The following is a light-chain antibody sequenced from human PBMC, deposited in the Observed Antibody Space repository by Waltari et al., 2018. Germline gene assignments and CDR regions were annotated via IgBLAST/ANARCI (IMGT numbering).Light chain of an antibody. CDR3: QQYDSTPYT. CDR1: QSLSSRY. J-gene: IGKJ2*01. V-gene: IGKV3-20*01. CDR2: GAS. Sequence: EIVLTQSPDTLSLSPGDRAALSCRASQSLSSRYLAWYQHKPRQAPRLLIYGASSRATGIPDRFSGSGSETDFTLTISRLEPEDFAVYYCQQYDSTPYTFGQGTKLEIK.